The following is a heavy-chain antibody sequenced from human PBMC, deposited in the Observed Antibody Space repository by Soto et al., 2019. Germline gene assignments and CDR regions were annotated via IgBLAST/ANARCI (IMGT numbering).Heavy chain of an antibody. J-gene: IGHJ4*02. V-gene: IGHV3-30*18. CDR2: ISYDGSQK. Sequence: VAVISYDGSQKYYADSVKGRFTISRDNSKNSLYLQMNSLRDEDTAVYYCAKDSVEFTTSPTFDHWGQGALVTVSS. D-gene: IGHD1-26*01. CDR3: AKDSVEFTTSPTFDH.